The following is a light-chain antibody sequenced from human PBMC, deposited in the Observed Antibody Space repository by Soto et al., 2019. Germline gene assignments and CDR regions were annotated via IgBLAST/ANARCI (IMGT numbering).Light chain of an antibody. Sequence: EIVLTQSPGTLSLSPGERATLSCRASQSVGSNYLAWYQQTTSKAPRLLIHGASTRATGIPDRFSGSGSGTDFTLTLSRLESEDSAVYYCHQYASSPRTFGQGTRLEIK. CDR1: QSVGSNY. CDR3: HQYASSPRT. CDR2: GAS. J-gene: IGKJ5*01. V-gene: IGKV3-20*01.